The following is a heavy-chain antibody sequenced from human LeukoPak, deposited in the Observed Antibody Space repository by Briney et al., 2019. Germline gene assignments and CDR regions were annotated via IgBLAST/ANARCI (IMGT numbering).Heavy chain of an antibody. J-gene: IGHJ4*02. D-gene: IGHD2-21*02. CDR2: INPNSGGT. Sequence: GASVKVSCKASGYTFTGCYMHWARQAPGQGLEWMGWINPNSGGTNYAQKFQGRVTMTRDTSISTAYMELSRLRSDDTAVYYCARDSREYCGGDCPFNYWGQGTLVTVSS. CDR1: GYTFTGCY. CDR3: ARDSREYCGGDCPFNY. V-gene: IGHV1-2*02.